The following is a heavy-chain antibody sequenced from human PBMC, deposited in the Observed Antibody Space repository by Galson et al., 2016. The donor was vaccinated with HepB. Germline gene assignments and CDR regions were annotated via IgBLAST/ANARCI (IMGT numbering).Heavy chain of an antibody. V-gene: IGHV3-30*18. J-gene: IGHJ4*02. CDR3: AKEYAWGINVFDY. Sequence: SLRLSCAVSGFNFNAYAMNWVRQAPGKGLEWVTIITADGRTQYYADSVKGRFTVSRDDSEKTLFLQMNSLTVEDPAVYYCAKEYAWGINVFDYWGQGSLVTVSS. CDR1: GFNFNAYA. D-gene: IGHD3-16*01. CDR2: ITADGRTQ.